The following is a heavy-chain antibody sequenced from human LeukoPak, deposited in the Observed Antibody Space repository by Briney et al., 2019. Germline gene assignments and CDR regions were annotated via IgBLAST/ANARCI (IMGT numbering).Heavy chain of an antibody. CDR1: GFTVNSNY. V-gene: IGHV3-53*01. Sequence: PGGSLRLSCAASGFTVNSNYMTWVRQAPGRGLEWVSIIYSGGTIYYADSVKGRFTISRDNAKNSLYLQMNSLGAEDTAVYYCARDGGSFDYWGQGTLVTVSS. CDR2: IYSGGTI. CDR3: ARDGGSFDY. D-gene: IGHD1-26*01. J-gene: IGHJ4*02.